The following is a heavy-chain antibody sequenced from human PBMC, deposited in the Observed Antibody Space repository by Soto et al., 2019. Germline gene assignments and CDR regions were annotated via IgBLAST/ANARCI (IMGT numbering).Heavy chain of an antibody. Sequence: GGSLRLSCAASGFTFSSYAMHWVRQAPGKGLEWVAVISYDGSNKYYADSVKGRFTISSDNSKNTLYLQMNSLRAEDSAVYYCARDRGYYDSSGYYPPSTYGMDVWGQGTTVTVSS. D-gene: IGHD3-22*01. CDR1: GFTFSSYA. CDR3: ARDRGYYDSSGYYPPSTYGMDV. J-gene: IGHJ6*02. V-gene: IGHV3-30-3*01. CDR2: ISYDGSNK.